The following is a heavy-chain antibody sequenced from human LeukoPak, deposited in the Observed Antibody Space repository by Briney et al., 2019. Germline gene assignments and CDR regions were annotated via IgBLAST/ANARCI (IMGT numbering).Heavy chain of an antibody. CDR1: GFTFSNCE. V-gene: IGHV3-48*03. CDR3: AGGTYDYVWGSYRQYY. CDR2: ISSSGTLI. J-gene: IGHJ4*02. Sequence: PGGSLRLSCAASGFTFSNCEMNWVRQAPGKGLEWVSYISSSGTLIHYADSVKGRFTISRDNAKNSLYLQMNSLRAEDTAVYYCAGGTYDYVWGSYRQYYWGQGTLVTVSS. D-gene: IGHD3-16*02.